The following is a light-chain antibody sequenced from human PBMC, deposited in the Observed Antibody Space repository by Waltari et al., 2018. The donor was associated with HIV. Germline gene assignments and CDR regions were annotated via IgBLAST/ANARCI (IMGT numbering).Light chain of an antibody. J-gene: IGKJ1*01. CDR1: QSVSSN. V-gene: IGKV3-15*01. CDR2: GAS. Sequence: EIVMTQSPVTLSVSPGERATLSCSASQSVSSNLAWYQQKPGQAPRLLIYGASTRATGIPARFSGSGSGTEFTLTISSLQSEDFAIYYCQHYNNWPPWTFGQGTRVEIK. CDR3: QHYNNWPPWT.